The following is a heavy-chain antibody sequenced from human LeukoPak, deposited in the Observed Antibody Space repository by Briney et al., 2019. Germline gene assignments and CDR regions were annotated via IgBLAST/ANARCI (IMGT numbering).Heavy chain of an antibody. J-gene: IGHJ5*02. CDR1: GFTFSSYS. CDR3: ARGCVLLWFGELLQNNWFDP. V-gene: IGHV3-21*01. CDR2: ISSSSSYI. D-gene: IGHD3-10*01. Sequence: GGSLRLSCAASGFTFSSYSMNWVRQAPGKGLEWVSSISSSSSYIYYADSVKGRFTISRDNAKNSLYLQMSSLRAEDTAVYYCARGCVLLWFGELLQNNWFDPWGQGTLVTVSS.